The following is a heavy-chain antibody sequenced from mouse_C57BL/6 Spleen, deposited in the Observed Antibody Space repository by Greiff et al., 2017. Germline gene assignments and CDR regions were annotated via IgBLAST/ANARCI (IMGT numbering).Heavy chain of an antibody. Sequence: QVQLQQSGAELAKPGASVKLSCKASGYTFTSYWMPWVKQRPGQGLEWIGYINPSSGYTKYNQKFKDKATLTEDKSSSTAYMQLSSLTYEDSAVYCCSRYNLYLCYWGQGTTLTFSS. CDR3: SRYNLYLCY. J-gene: IGHJ2*01. CDR1: GYTFTSYW. V-gene: IGHV1-7*01. D-gene: IGHD1-3*01. CDR2: INPSSGYT.